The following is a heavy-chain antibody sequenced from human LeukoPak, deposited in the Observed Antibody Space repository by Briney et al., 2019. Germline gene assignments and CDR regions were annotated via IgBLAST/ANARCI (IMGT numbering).Heavy chain of an antibody. J-gene: IGHJ3*02. D-gene: IGHD4-17*01. Sequence: SVKVSCKASGGTFSSYAISWVRQAPGQGLEWMGRIIPILGIANYAQKFQGRVTITADKSTSTAYMELSSLRSEDTAVYYCARYEDYGDYGSAFDIWGQGTMVTVSS. CDR2: IIPILGIA. V-gene: IGHV1-69*04. CDR1: GGTFSSYA. CDR3: ARYEDYGDYGSAFDI.